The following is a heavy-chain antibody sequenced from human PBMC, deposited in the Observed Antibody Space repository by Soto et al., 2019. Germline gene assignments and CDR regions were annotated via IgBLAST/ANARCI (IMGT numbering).Heavy chain of an antibody. V-gene: IGHV4-4*02. Sequence: QVQLQESGPGLVKPSGTLSLTCAVSGGSISNSNWWSWVRQPPGKGLEWIGEIYHSGSTNYNPSLKSRDTISVDKSKNQLSLKLRSVTAADTAVYYCARESGGVAVAGTESNGFDPWGQGALVTVSS. CDR1: GGSISNSNW. J-gene: IGHJ5*02. D-gene: IGHD6-19*01. CDR2: IYHSGST. CDR3: ARESGGVAVAGTESNGFDP.